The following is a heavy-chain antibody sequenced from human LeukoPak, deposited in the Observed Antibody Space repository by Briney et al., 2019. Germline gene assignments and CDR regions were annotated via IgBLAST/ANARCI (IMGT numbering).Heavy chain of an antibody. D-gene: IGHD6-13*01. CDR2: ISVSGST. CDR3: AKGSGSSTWQSHFDY. Sequence: PGGSLRLSCAASGFTFSSYAMSWVRQAPGKGLEWVSRISVSGSTYYADSVKGWFTISRDSSKNTLYLQMNSLRAEDTAVYYCAKGSGSSTWQSHFDYWGQGTLVTVSS. J-gene: IGHJ4*02. V-gene: IGHV3-23*01. CDR1: GFTFSSYA.